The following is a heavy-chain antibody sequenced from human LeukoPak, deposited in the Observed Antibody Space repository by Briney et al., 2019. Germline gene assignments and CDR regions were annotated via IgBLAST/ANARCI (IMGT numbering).Heavy chain of an antibody. CDR3: ARAHVSERGSFDY. D-gene: IGHD3-16*01. V-gene: IGHV1-69*02. CDR1: GGTFSSYT. Sequence: SVKVSCKASGGTFSSYTISWVRQAPGQGLEWMGRIIPILGIANYAQKFQGRVTITAGKSTSTAYMELSSLRSEDTAVYYCARAHVSERGSFDYWGQGTLVTVSS. CDR2: IIPILGIA. J-gene: IGHJ4*02.